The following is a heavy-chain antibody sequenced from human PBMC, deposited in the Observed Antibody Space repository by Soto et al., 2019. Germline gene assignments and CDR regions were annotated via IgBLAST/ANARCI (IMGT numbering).Heavy chain of an antibody. CDR2: IIGDGGPH. CDR3: AKDELGGTYIYYFDY. CDR1: GFTFGVYA. V-gene: IGHV3-23*01. Sequence: PGGPLTLSSLASGFTFGVYAMGWARNAPGKGLEWVSGIIGDGGPHTYPASVKGRLNIYTQNSKNMVYLQMDSLRAEDTAIYYCAKDELGGTYIYYFDYWGQGTPVTVSS. J-gene: IGHJ4*02. D-gene: IGHD3-16*01.